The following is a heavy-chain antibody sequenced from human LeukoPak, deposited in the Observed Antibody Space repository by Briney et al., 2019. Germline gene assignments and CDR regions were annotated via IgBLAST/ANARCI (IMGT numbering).Heavy chain of an antibody. CDR3: ARDDDYSGNNLDY. CDR1: GFTFSSYW. V-gene: IGHV3-7*01. J-gene: IGHJ4*02. Sequence: GGSLRLSCAASGFTFSSYWMSWVRQAPGKGLEWVANIKQDGSEKYYVDSVKGRFTISRDNAKNSLYLQMNSLRAEDTAVYFCARDDDYSGNNLDYWGQGTLVAVSS. CDR2: IKQDGSEK. D-gene: IGHD2-15*01.